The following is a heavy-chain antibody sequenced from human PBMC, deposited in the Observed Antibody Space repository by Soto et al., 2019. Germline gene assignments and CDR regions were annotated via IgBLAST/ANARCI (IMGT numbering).Heavy chain of an antibody. CDR3: ARSVLTGHAAEYYYYYMDV. V-gene: IGHV1-2*04. Sequence: ASVKVSCKASGYTFTGYYMHWVRQAPGQGLEWMGWINPNSGGTNYAQKFQGWVTMTRDTSISTAYMELSRLRSDDTAVYYCARSVLTGHAAEYYYYYMDVWGKGTTVTVSS. CDR1: GYTFTGYY. CDR2: INPNSGGT. J-gene: IGHJ6*03. D-gene: IGHD3-9*01.